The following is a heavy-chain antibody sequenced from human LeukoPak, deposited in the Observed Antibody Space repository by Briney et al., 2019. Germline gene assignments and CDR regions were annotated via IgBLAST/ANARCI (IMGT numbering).Heavy chain of an antibody. J-gene: IGHJ5*02. Sequence: ASVKVSCKASGYTFTGYYMHWVRQAPGQGLEWMGWINPNSGGTNYAQKFQGRVTMTRDTSISTAYMELSRLRSDDTAVYYCALTTVTTFWFDPWGQGTLVTVSS. D-gene: IGHD4-17*01. CDR1: GYTFTGYY. V-gene: IGHV1-2*02. CDR2: INPNSGGT. CDR3: ALTTVTTFWFDP.